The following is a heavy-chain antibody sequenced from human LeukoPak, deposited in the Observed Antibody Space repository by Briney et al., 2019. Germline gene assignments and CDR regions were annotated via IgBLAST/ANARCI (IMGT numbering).Heavy chain of an antibody. CDR2: IYYSGST. D-gene: IGHD6-19*01. Sequence: SETLSLTCTVSGGSISSGDYYWSWIRQPPGKGLEWIGYIYYSGSTYYNPSLKSRVTISVDTSKNQFSLKLSSVTAADTAVYYCARGSGWTSGWFDPWGQGTLVTVSS. V-gene: IGHV4-30-4*01. J-gene: IGHJ5*02. CDR1: GGSISSGDYY. CDR3: ARGSGWTSGWFDP.